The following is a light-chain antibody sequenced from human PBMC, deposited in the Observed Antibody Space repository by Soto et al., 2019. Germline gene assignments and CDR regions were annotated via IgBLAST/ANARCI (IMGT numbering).Light chain of an antibody. V-gene: IGKV3-15*01. CDR3: QQYNNWPPV. Sequence: EIVMTHSPATLSVSPGERATLSCRASQSVSSNLAWYQQKPGQAPRLLIYGASTRATGIPARFSGSGSGTEFTLTISSLQSEDFAVYYCQQYNNWPPVFGQGTKVDIK. J-gene: IGKJ1*01. CDR1: QSVSSN. CDR2: GAS.